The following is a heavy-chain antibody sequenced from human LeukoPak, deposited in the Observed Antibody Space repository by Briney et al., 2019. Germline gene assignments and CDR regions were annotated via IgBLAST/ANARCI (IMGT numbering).Heavy chain of an antibody. J-gene: IGHJ4*02. Sequence: GGSLRLSCAASGFTFSSYWMSWVRQAPGKGLEWVANIKQDGSEKYYVDSVKGRFTISRDNSKNTLSLQMNSLRAEDTAVYYCAKGANLRYFDWLHFDYWGQGTLVTVSS. CDR1: GFTFSSYW. V-gene: IGHV3-7*01. CDR3: AKGANLRYFDWLHFDY. CDR2: IKQDGSEK. D-gene: IGHD3-9*01.